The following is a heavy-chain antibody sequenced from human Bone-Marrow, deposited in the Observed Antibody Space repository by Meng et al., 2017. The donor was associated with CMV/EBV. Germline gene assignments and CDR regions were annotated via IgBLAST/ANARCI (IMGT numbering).Heavy chain of an antibody. Sequence: ASAKVSCKASGYTFTSYGISWVRQAPGQGLEWMGWISAYNGNTNYAQKLQGRVTMTTDTSTSTAYMELRSLRSDDTAVYYCARDFGVGATLLVYYYYGMDVWGQGTTVTVSS. CDR1: GYTFTSYG. D-gene: IGHD1-26*01. CDR2: ISAYNGNT. J-gene: IGHJ6*02. V-gene: IGHV1-18*01. CDR3: ARDFGVGATLLVYYYYGMDV.